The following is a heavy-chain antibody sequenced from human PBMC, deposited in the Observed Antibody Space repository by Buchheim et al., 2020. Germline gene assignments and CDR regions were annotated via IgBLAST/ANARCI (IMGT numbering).Heavy chain of an antibody. J-gene: IGHJ4*02. Sequence: EVQLLGTGGTLVQPGGSLRLSCVASGFTFSNYAMGWVRQAPGKGLEWVSGISNSGDNTYYADSVRGLFTISRDNSNNTLYLEMTSLGVDDTAIYYCAKLRGLRSKSPDYWGQGTL. V-gene: IGHV3-23*01. CDR1: GFTFSNYA. D-gene: IGHD6-13*01. CDR3: AKLRGLRSKSPDY. CDR2: ISNSGDNT.